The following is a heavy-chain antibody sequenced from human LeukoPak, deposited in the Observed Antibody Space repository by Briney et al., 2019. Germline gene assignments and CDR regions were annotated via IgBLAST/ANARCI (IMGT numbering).Heavy chain of an antibody. CDR3: ARDLVGYSYGPNWFDP. Sequence: TSSETLSLTCTVSGGSISSSSYYWGWIRQPPGKGLEWIGSIYYSGSTYYNPSLKSRVTISVDTSKNQFSLKLSSVTAADTAVYYCARDLVGYSYGPNWFDPWGQGTLVTVSS. J-gene: IGHJ5*02. CDR2: IYYSGST. D-gene: IGHD5-18*01. V-gene: IGHV4-39*07. CDR1: GGSISSSSYY.